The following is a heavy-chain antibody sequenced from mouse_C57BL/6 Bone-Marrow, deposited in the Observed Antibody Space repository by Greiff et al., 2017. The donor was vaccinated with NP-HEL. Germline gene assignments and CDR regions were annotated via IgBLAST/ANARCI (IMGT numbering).Heavy chain of an antibody. Sequence: VQGVESGAELVRPGASVKLSCKASGYTFTDYYINWVKQRPGQGLEWIARIYPGSGNTYYNEKFKGKATLTAEKSSSTAYMQLSSLTSEDSAVYFCARGGYGSGGFAYWDQGTLVTVSA. CDR1: GYTFTDYY. D-gene: IGHD1-1*01. CDR2: IYPGSGNT. CDR3: ARGGYGSGGFAY. V-gene: IGHV1-76*01. J-gene: IGHJ3*01.